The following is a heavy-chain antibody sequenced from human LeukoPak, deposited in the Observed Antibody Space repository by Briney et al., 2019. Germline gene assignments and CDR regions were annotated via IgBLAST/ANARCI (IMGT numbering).Heavy chain of an antibody. CDR3: AKAEGVSGSLYHGDY. CDR1: GFTFSVYG. J-gene: IGHJ4*02. V-gene: IGHV3-30*18. Sequence: GRSLRLSCAASGFTFSVYGMHWVRQAPGKGLEWVAVISHDGNNKYYEDSVKGRFSISRDNSKNTVYLQMNSLRAEDTAIYYCAKAEGVSGSLYHGDYWGQGTLVTVPS. CDR2: ISHDGNNK. D-gene: IGHD3-10*01.